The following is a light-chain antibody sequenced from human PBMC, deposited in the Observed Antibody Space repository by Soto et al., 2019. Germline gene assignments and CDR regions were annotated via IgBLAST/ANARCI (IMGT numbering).Light chain of an antibody. CDR2: DDN. J-gene: IGLJ3*02. CDR1: NIGSQS. Sequence: SYELTQPPSVSVAPGQTARITCGGNNIGSQSVHWYQQKPGQAPVVVVYDDNDRPSGIPERFSGSNSVNTATLTISRVEAGDEADYYCQVWDSSSDHRVFGGGTKLTVL. V-gene: IGLV3-21*02. CDR3: QVWDSSSDHRV.